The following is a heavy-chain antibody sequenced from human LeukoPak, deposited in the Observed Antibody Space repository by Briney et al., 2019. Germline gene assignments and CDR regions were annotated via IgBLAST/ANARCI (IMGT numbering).Heavy chain of an antibody. Sequence: SETLSLTCAVYGGSFSGYYWSWIRQPPGKGLEWIGEINHSGSTNYNPSLKSRVTISVDTSKNQFSLKLNSVTAADTAVYYCAGLSGSYLGVHDYWGQGTLVTVSS. CDR2: INHSGST. J-gene: IGHJ4*02. CDR3: AGLSGSYLGVHDY. D-gene: IGHD3-10*01. V-gene: IGHV4-34*01. CDR1: GGSFSGYY.